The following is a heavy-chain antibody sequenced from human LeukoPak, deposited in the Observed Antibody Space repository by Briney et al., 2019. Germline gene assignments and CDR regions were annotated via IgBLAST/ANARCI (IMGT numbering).Heavy chain of an antibody. J-gene: IGHJ4*02. CDR3: ARDRGGYYDSSGYHDY. V-gene: IGHV3-20*04. CDR2: INWNGGST. CDR1: GFTFDDYG. D-gene: IGHD3-22*01. Sequence: GGSLRLSCAASGFTFDDYGMSGVRQAPGKGLEWVSGINWNGGSTGYADSVKGRFTISRDKAKNSLYLQMNSLRAEDAALYYCARDRGGYYDSSGYHDYWGQGTLVTVSS.